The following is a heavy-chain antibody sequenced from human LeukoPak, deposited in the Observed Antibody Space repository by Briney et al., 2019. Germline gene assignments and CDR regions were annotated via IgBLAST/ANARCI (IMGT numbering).Heavy chain of an antibody. CDR1: GYTFTGYY. V-gene: IGHV1-2*02. CDR2: INPNSGGT. Sequence: ASVKVSCKTSGYTFTGYYMHWVRQAPGQGLEWMGYINPNSGGTNYAQRFQGRVTMTRDTSISTAYMELGRLRSDDTAVYYCVPTGDKGLYYFDYWGQGTLVIVSS. J-gene: IGHJ4*02. CDR3: VPTGDKGLYYFDY. D-gene: IGHD2-21*01.